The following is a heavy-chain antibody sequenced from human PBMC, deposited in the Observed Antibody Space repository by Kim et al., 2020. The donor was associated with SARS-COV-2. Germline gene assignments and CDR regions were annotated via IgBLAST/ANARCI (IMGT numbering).Heavy chain of an antibody. CDR2: IYYSGST. CDR1: GGSISSGGYY. Sequence: SETLSLTCTVSGGSISSGGYYWSWIRQHPGKGLEWIGYIYYSGSTYYNPSLKSRVTISVDTSKNQFSLKLSSVTAADTAVYYCPREVGQWPNMYYFAYWGQGTLVTVSS. J-gene: IGHJ4*02. D-gene: IGHD1-26*01. V-gene: IGHV4-31*03. CDR3: PREVGQWPNMYYFAY.